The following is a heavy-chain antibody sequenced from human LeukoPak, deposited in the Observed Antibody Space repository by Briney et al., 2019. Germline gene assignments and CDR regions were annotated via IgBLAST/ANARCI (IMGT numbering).Heavy chain of an antibody. V-gene: IGHV4-30-4*01. CDR3: ARHYGDYVYYGMDV. J-gene: IGHJ6*04. Sequence: SETLSLTCTVSGGSISSGDYYWSWIRQPPGKGLEWIGYIYYSGSTYYNPSLKSRVTISVDTSKNQFSLKLSSVTAADTAVYYCARHYGDYVYYGMDVWGKGTTVTVSS. CDR1: GGSISSGDYY. D-gene: IGHD4-17*01. CDR2: IYYSGST.